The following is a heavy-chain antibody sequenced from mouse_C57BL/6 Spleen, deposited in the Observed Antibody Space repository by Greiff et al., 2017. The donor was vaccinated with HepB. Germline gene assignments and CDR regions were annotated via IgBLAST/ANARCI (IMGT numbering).Heavy chain of an antibody. V-gene: IGHV2-6*01. CDR2: IWGVGST. D-gene: IGHD2-3*01. CDR3: ARIYDGYHYAMDY. CDR1: GFSLTSYG. Sequence: VKLMESGPGLVAPSQSLSITCTVSGFSLTSYGVDWVRQSPGKGLEWLGVIWGVGSTNYNSALKSRLSISKDNSKSQVFLKMNSLQTDDTAMYYCARIYDGYHYAMDYWGQGTSVTVSS. J-gene: IGHJ4*01.